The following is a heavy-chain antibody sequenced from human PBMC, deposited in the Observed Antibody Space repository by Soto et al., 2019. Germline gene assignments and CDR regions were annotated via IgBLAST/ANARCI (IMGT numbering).Heavy chain of an antibody. Sequence: QVQLVQSGAEEKKPGASVKVSCKASGYTFTSYAMHWVRPAPGQRLEWMGWINAGNGNTKYSQKFQGRVTITRDTCASTAYIELSSLRDEDTAVYYCAVSPSQSPLQWCQGTLVTVSS. CDR2: INAGNGNT. D-gene: IGHD2-2*01. CDR3: AVSPSQSPLQ. CDR1: GYTFTSYA. J-gene: IGHJ4*02. V-gene: IGHV1-3*05.